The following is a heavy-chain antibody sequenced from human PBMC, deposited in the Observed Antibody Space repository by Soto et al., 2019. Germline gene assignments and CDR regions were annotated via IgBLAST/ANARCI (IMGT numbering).Heavy chain of an antibody. CDR2: INSGTNPI. CDR1: GFTFSAYT. J-gene: IGHJ6*02. V-gene: IGHV3-48*02. Sequence: PGGSLRLSCAASGFTFSAYTINWARQAPGKGLQWVSYINSGTNPIYYADSVKGRFTISRDDARNSLYLQMNSLRDEDTAVYYCARTGVNVGLDVWGQGTTVTVSS. CDR3: ARTGVNVGLDV. D-gene: IGHD3-10*01.